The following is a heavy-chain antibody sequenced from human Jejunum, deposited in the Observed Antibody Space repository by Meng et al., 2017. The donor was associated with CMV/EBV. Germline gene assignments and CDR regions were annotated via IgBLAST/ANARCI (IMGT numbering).Heavy chain of an antibody. CDR2: INSDGSST. J-gene: IGHJ1*01. D-gene: IGHD2-2*01. V-gene: IGHV3-74*01. Sequence: VRVVESGGGLVQPGGSLRLSCAASGFSFNGYWMHWVRQAPGKGLVWVSHINSDGSSTTYADSVKGRFTISRDNAKNTLFLQMNSLRAEDTAVYYCARVGSTSQYFQHWGQGTPVTVSS. CDR1: GFSFNGYW. CDR3: ARVGSTSQYFQH.